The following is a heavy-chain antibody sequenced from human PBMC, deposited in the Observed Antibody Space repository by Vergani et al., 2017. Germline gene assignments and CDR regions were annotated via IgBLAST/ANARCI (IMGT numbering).Heavy chain of an antibody. CDR2: ISGSGCST. V-gene: IGHV3-23*04. CDR3: AKVPILSGSYSEDYYYYYGMDV. J-gene: IGHJ6*02. Sequence: VQLVESGGGEVQPGRSLRLSCSAAGFPFSEYGVHWVRQAPGKGLEWVSAISGSGCSTYYADSVKCRFTISRDNSKNTLYLQMNSLRAEDTAVYYCAKVPILSGSYSEDYYYYYGMDVWGQGTTVTVSS. D-gene: IGHD1-26*01. CDR1: GFPFSEYG.